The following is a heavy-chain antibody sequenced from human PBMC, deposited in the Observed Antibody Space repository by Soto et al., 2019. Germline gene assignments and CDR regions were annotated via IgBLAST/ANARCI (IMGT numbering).Heavy chain of an antibody. D-gene: IGHD3-16*02. J-gene: IGHJ6*03. CDR1: GGSISSYY. CDR3: ARGIMITFGGVIVTREYYYMDV. V-gene: IGHV4-59*01. CDR2: IYYSGST. Sequence: SETLSLTXTVSGGSISSYYWSWIRQPPGKGLEWIGYIYYSGSTNYNPSLKSRVTISVDTSKNQFSLKLSSVTAADTAVYYCARGIMITFGGVIVTREYYYMDVWGKGTTVTVSS.